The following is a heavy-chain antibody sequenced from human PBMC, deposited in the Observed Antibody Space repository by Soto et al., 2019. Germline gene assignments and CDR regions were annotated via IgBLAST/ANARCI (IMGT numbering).Heavy chain of an antibody. CDR1: GFTFSSYA. CDR2: ISHDGSNK. CDR3: AGGPSEYYFAT. Sequence: QVQLVESGGGVVQPGRSLRLSCAASGFTFSSYAMHWVRQAPGKGLEWVAVISHDGSNKYYADSVKGRLTISRDNSKNTLYLQMNSLRDEDTAVYYCAGGPSEYYFATWGEGTMVTVSS. V-gene: IGHV3-30-3*01. J-gene: IGHJ3*01. D-gene: IGHD3-10*01.